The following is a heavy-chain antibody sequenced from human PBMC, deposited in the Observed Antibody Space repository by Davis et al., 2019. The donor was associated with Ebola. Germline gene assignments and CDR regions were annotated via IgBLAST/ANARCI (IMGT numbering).Heavy chain of an antibody. J-gene: IGHJ6*02. V-gene: IGHV3-23*03. Sequence: GESLKISCAASGFTFSSYAMSWVRQAPGKGLEWVSVIYSGGSTYCADSVKGRFTISRDNSKNTLYLQMNSLRAEDTAVYYCAKGNIAALVYYGMDVWGQGTTVTVSS. CDR2: IYSGGST. D-gene: IGHD6-6*01. CDR1: GFTFSSYA. CDR3: AKGNIAALVYYGMDV.